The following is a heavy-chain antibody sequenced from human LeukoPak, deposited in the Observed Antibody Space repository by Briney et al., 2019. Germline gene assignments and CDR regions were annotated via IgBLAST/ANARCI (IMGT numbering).Heavy chain of an antibody. CDR3: ARFRSDYDFWSAFIDY. J-gene: IGHJ4*02. D-gene: IGHD3-3*01. V-gene: IGHV3-53*04. Sequence: PGGSLRLSCAASGFTVSSNHMSWVRQAPGKGLEWVSVIYSGGSTYYADSVKGRFTISRHNSKNTLYLQMDSLRAEDTAVYYCARFRSDYDFWSAFIDYWGQGTLVTVSS. CDR2: IYSGGST. CDR1: GFTVSSNH.